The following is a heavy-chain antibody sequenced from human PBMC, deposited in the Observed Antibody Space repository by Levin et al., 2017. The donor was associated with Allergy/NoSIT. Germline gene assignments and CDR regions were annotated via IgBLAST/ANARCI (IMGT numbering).Heavy chain of an antibody. D-gene: IGHD6-19*01. CDR2: IYHSGST. V-gene: IGHV4-4*02. CDR1: GGSISSSNW. CDR3: ARGVHRWGQWLDIDY. Sequence: SETLSLTCAVSGGSISSSNWWSWVRQPPGKGLEWIGEIYHSGSTNYNPSLKSRVTISVDKSKNQFSLKLSSVTAADTAVYYCARGVHRWGQWLDIDYWGQGTLVTVSS. J-gene: IGHJ4*02.